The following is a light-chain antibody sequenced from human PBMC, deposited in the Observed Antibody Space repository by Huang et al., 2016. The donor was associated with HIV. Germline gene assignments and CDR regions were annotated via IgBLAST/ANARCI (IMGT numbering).Light chain of an antibody. CDR3: QQRSNT. CDR1: RSVNNY. CDR2: EAY. V-gene: IGKV3-11*01. Sequence: DIVLTQSPAILSLSPGERATLACRASRSVNNYLAWYQHKPGQVPRLLNYEAYARATGIPGRFSGSRSGTDCTLTISSIEPEECAGYDCQQRSNTFGQGTKLEIK. J-gene: IGKJ2*01.